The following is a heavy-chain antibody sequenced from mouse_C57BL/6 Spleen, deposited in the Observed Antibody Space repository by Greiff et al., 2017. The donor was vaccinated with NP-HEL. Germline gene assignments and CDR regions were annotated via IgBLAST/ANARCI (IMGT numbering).Heavy chain of an antibody. CDR1: GYAFSSYW. V-gene: IGHV1-80*01. CDR3: ARGGKDPWFAY. D-gene: IGHD1-3*01. CDR2: IYPGDGDT. J-gene: IGHJ3*01. Sequence: QVQLQQSGAELVKPGASVKISCTASGYAFSSYWMNWVKQRPGKGLEWIGQIYPGDGDTNYNGKFKGKATLTADKSSSTAYMQLRSLTSEDSAVYFCARGGKDPWFAYWGQGTLVTVSA.